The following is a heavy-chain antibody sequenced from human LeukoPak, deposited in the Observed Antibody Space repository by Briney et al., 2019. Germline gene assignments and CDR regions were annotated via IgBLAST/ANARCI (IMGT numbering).Heavy chain of an antibody. CDR3: ATSRRGFEY. CDR2: ITGGGVST. D-gene: IGHD6-13*01. V-gene: IGHV3-23*01. CDR1: GFTFSSYA. J-gene: IGHJ4*02. Sequence: GGSLRLSCAASGFTFSSYAMSWVRQAPGKGLEWVSAITGGGVSTYYADSVKGRFTISRDNSKNTLYVQVNSLRAEDTAVYYCATSRRGFEYWGQGTLVTVS.